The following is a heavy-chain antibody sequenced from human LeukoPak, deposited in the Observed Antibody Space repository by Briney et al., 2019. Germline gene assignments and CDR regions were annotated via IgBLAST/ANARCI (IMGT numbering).Heavy chain of an antibody. CDR3: VRGFSEVTTFDY. D-gene: IGHD4-17*01. V-gene: IGHV4-34*01. J-gene: IGHJ4*02. CDR1: GGSFSGYY. Sequence: SETLSLTCAVYGGSFSGYYWSWIRQPPGKGLEWIGEINHSGSTNYNPSLKSRVTISVDTSKNQFSLKLSSVTAADTAVYYCVRGFSEVTTFDYWGQGTLVTVSS. CDR2: INHSGST.